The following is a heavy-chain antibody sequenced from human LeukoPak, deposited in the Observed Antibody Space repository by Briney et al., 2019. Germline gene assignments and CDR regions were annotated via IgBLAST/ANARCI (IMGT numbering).Heavy chain of an antibody. V-gene: IGHV3-23*01. CDR1: GFTFSSYA. D-gene: IGHD6-19*01. J-gene: IGHJ4*02. CDR3: AKRPPLSSDWPCDY. CDR2: ISGSGGST. Sequence: PGGSLRLSCAASGFTFSSYAMSWVRQAPGKGLEWVSSISGSGGSTYYAESVKGRFTISRDNSKNTLYLQMNSLRAEDTAVYYCAKRPPLSSDWPCDYWGQGTLVTVSS.